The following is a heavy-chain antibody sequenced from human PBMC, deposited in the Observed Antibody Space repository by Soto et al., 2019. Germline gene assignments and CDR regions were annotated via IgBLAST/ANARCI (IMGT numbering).Heavy chain of an antibody. CDR1: GYTFTGYY. CDR2: INPNSGGT. D-gene: IGHD3-22*01. V-gene: IGHV1-2*02. CDR3: ARDLSSYYDSSGYSNY. J-gene: IGHJ4*02. Sequence: ASVKVSCKASGYTFTGYYMHWVRQAPGQGLEWMGWINPNSGGTNYAQKFQGRVTMTRDTSISTAYMELSRLRSDDTAVYYCARDLSSYYDSSGYSNYWGQGTLVTVSS.